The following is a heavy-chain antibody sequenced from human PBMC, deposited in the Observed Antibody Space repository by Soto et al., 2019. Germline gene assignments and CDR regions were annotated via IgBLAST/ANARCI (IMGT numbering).Heavy chain of an antibody. CDR1: GFTFSSYG. Sequence: QVQLVESGGGVVQPGRSLRLSCAASGFTFSSYGMHWVRQAPGKGREWVAVISYDGSNKYYADSVKGRFTISRDNSKNTLYLQMNSLRAEDTAVYYCAKDYPIRGPFDYWGQGTLVTVSS. CDR3: AKDYPIRGPFDY. V-gene: IGHV3-30*18. CDR2: ISYDGSNK. J-gene: IGHJ4*02. D-gene: IGHD3-3*01.